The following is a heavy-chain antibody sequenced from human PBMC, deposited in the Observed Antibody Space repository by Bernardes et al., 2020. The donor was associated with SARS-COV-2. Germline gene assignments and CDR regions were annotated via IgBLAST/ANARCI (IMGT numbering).Heavy chain of an antibody. V-gene: IGHV1-8*01. CDR1: GYTFTSYD. Sequence: AAGKVSCKASGYTFTSYDINWVRQATGQGLEWMGWMNPTSGNTGYAQKFQGRVTMTRNTSISTAYMELSSLRSEDTAVYYCARGLAVTTVYWGQGTLVTVSS. D-gene: IGHD4-17*01. J-gene: IGHJ4*02. CDR3: ARGLAVTTVY. CDR2: MNPTSGNT.